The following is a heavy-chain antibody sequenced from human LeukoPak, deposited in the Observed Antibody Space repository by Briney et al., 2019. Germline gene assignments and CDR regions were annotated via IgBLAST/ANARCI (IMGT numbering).Heavy chain of an antibody. D-gene: IGHD3-3*01. V-gene: IGHV4-61*08. Sequence: PSETLSLTCTVSGGSISSGGYYWSWIRQHPGKGLEWIGYIYYSGSTNYNPSLKSRVTISVDTSKNQFSLKLTSVTAADTAVYYCARGVPEYYDFWSGYFYYFDYWGQGTLVTVSS. CDR3: ARGVPEYYDFWSGYFYYFDY. J-gene: IGHJ4*02. CDR1: GGSISSGGYY. CDR2: IYYSGST.